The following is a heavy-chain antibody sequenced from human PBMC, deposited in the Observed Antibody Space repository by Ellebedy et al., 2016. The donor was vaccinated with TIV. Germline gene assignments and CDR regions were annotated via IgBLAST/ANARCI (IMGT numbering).Heavy chain of an antibody. Sequence: AASVKVSCKASGYTFIGYYIHWVRQAPGQGLEWMGWINPYSGCTNYAHKFQGWVTMNRDTSISTVYMELIRLRSDDTAVYYCARSNDYWSGHYPLDSWGQGTLVTVPS. CDR1: GYTFIGYY. J-gene: IGHJ4*02. CDR3: ARSNDYWSGHYPLDS. D-gene: IGHD3-3*01. CDR2: INPYSGCT. V-gene: IGHV1-2*04.